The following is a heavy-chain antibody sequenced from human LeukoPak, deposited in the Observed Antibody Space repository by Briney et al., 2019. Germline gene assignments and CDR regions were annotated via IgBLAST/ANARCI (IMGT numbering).Heavy chain of an antibody. CDR3: ARLAYCSGGSCYSDWFDP. J-gene: IGHJ5*02. Sequence: PSETLSLTCAVYGGSFSGYYWGWIRQPPGKGLEWSGEINHSGSTNYNPSLKSRVTISVDTSKNQFSLKLSSVTAADTAVYYCARLAYCSGGSCYSDWFDPWGQGTLVTVSS. D-gene: IGHD2-15*01. V-gene: IGHV4-34*01. CDR2: INHSGST. CDR1: GGSFSGYY.